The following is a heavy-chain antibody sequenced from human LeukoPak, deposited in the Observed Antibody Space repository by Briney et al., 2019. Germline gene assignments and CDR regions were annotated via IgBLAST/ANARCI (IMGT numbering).Heavy chain of an antibody. V-gene: IGHV3-48*04. CDR1: GFTFSSYA. Sequence: GGSLRLSCAASGFTFSSYAMSWVRQAPGKGLEWVSYISSSSSTIYYADSVKGRFTISRDNAKNSLYLQMNSLRAEDTAVYYCARGYCSGGTCYDYWGQGTLVTVSS. CDR3: ARGYCSGGTCYDY. D-gene: IGHD2-15*01. J-gene: IGHJ4*02. CDR2: ISSSSSTI.